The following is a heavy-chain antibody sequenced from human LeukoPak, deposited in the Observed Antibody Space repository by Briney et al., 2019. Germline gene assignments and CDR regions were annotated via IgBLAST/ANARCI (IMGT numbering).Heavy chain of an antibody. Sequence: GGSLRLSCATSGFTIFNYWMSWVRQAPGKGLEWVSSISGSSSYIYYADSVKGRFTISRHNAKNSLYLQMNSLRAEDTAVYYCARVSAGVIGMKDVFDIWGQGTMVTVSS. CDR3: ARVSAGVIGMKDVFDI. CDR1: GFTIFNYW. J-gene: IGHJ3*02. V-gene: IGHV3-21*01. CDR2: ISGSSSYI. D-gene: IGHD3-16*02.